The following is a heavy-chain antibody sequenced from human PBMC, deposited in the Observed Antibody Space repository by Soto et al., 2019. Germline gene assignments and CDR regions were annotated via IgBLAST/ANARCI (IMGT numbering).Heavy chain of an antibody. CDR1: GYTFTGYY. V-gene: IGHV1-2*02. D-gene: IGHD6-6*01. Sequence: GASVKVSCRASGYTFTGYYMHWVRQAPGQGLEWMGWINPNSGGTNYAQKFQGRVTMTRDTSISTAYMELSRLRSDDTDVYYCAREYSTSSDYWGQGTLVTVYS. CDR2: INPNSGGT. CDR3: AREYSTSSDY. J-gene: IGHJ4*02.